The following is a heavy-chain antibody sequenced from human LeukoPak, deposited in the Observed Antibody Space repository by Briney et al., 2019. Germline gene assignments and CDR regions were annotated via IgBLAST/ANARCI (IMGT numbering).Heavy chain of an antibody. CDR2: IYTGGST. V-gene: IGHV4-61*02. J-gene: IGHJ6*03. CDR1: GGSISSGSYY. D-gene: IGHD1-1*01. Sequence: SQTLSLTCTVSGGSISSGSYYWSWIRQPAGKGLEWIGRIYTGGSTNYNPSLKSRVTISVDTSKNQFSLKLSSVTAADTAVYYCVRAPTTYYMDAWGKGTTVTVSS. CDR3: VRAPTTYYMDA.